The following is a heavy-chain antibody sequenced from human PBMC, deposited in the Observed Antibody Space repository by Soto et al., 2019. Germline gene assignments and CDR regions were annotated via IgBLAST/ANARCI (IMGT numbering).Heavy chain of an antibody. CDR2: MSISGEKT. J-gene: IGHJ4*02. CDR3: TRWDGFADL. D-gene: IGHD1-26*01. Sequence: VGSLRLSCAASGFTFSHYSMAWVRQTPEKGLEWVSGMSISGEKTFYADFVKGRFTVSRDSPKNTVYLQMNTLRAEDTAIYYCTRWDGFADLWGQGTLVTVSS. CDR1: GFTFSHYS. V-gene: IGHV3-23*01.